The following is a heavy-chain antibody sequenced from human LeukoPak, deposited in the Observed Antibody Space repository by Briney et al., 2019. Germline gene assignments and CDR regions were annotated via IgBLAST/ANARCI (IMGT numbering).Heavy chain of an antibody. CDR3: VSFYETY. CDR2: INSDGSWT. CDR1: GNYW. J-gene: IGHJ4*02. V-gene: IGHV3-74*01. D-gene: IGHD2-2*01. Sequence: GGSLRLSCAASGNYWMHWVRQAPGKGLVWVSHINSDGSWTSYADSVKGRFTISNDNAKNTVYLQMNNLRAEDTAVYYCVSFYETYWGRGTLVTVSS.